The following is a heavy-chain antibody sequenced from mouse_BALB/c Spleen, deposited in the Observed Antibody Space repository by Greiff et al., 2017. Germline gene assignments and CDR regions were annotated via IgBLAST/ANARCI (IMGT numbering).Heavy chain of an antibody. J-gene: IGHJ4*01. CDR1: GFTFSSYT. D-gene: IGHD2-1*01. CDR3: ARWGLGKEYYYAMDY. Sequence: EVQGVESGGGLVKPGGSLKLSCAASGFTFSSYTMSWVRQTPEKRLEWVATISSGGGNTYYPDSVKGRFTISRDNAKNNLYLQMSSLRSEDTALYYCARWGLGKEYYYAMDYWGQGTSVTVSS. V-gene: IGHV5-9*03. CDR2: ISSGGGNT.